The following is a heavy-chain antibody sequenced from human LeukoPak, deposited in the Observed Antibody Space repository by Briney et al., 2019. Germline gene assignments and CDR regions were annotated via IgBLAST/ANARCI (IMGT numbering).Heavy chain of an antibody. CDR2: IYHSGST. CDR3: ARDRDYVWGSYRYYYYYMDV. CDR1: GYSISSGYH. V-gene: IGHV4-38-2*02. D-gene: IGHD3-16*02. Sequence: SETLSLTCTVSGYSISSGYHWGWIRQPPGKGLEWIGSIYHSGSTYYNPSLKSRVTISVDTSKNQFSLKLRSVTAADTAVYYCARDRDYVWGSYRYYYYYMDVWGKGTTVTVSS. J-gene: IGHJ6*03.